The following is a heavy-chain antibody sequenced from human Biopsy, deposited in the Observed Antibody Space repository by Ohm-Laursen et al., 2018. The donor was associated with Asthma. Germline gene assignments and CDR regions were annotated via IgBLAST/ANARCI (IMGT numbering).Heavy chain of an antibody. Sequence: SLRLSCAASGFAFSQCGMHWVRQGPGKGLEWVALVSSDGHNKYYADSVKGRFIISRDNSKNTLYLQMNSLRAEDTAVYYCARDIVATMIGYYYYGMDVWGQGTTVTVSS. J-gene: IGHJ6*02. V-gene: IGHV3-33*08. D-gene: IGHD5-12*01. CDR3: ARDIVATMIGYYYYGMDV. CDR1: GFAFSQCG. CDR2: VSSDGHNK.